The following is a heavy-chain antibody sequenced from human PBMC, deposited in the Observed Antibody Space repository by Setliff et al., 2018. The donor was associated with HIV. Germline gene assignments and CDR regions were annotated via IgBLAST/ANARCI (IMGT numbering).Heavy chain of an antibody. CDR3: ARDAGYCGGDCYPMVLDV. Sequence: PSETLSLTCTVSGGTISSGGYYWSWIRQHPGKGLEWIGYIHYSGSTHYNPSLKSRATISVDTSKNQFSLKLSSVTAADTAVYYCARDAGYCGGDCYPMVLDVWGKGTTVNVSS. CDR2: IHYSGST. V-gene: IGHV4-31*03. J-gene: IGHJ6*04. D-gene: IGHD2-21*01. CDR1: GGTISSGGYY.